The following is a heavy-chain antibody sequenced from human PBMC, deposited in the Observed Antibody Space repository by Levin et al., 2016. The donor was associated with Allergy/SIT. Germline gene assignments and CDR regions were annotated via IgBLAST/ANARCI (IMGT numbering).Heavy chain of an antibody. J-gene: IGHJ6*02. D-gene: IGHD6-13*01. V-gene: IGHV3-7*01. Sequence: WIRQPPGKGLEWVANIKQDGSEKYYVDSVKGRFTISRDNAKNSLYLQMNSLRAEDTAVYYCAREETYSSSSFWGQGTTVTVSS. CDR3: AREETYSSSSF. CDR2: IKQDGSEK.